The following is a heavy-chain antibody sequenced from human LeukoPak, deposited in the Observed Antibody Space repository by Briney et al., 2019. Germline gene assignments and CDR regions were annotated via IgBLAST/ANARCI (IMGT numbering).Heavy chain of an antibody. Sequence: GESLKISFKGSGYSFTSYWIGWVRQMPGKGLEWMGIIYPGDSDTRYSPSFQGQVTISADKSISTAYLHLSGLKASDTAMYYCARPLDFGGNSNWYFDLWGRGTLLTVSS. CDR3: ARPLDFGGNSNWYFDL. CDR1: GYSFTSYW. D-gene: IGHD4-23*01. V-gene: IGHV5-51*01. J-gene: IGHJ2*01. CDR2: IYPGDSDT.